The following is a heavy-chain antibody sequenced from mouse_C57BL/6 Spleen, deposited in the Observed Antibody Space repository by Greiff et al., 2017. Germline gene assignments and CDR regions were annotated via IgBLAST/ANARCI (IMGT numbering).Heavy chain of an antibody. CDR1: GYTFTDYY. Sequence: VQLQQSGAELVRPGASVKLSCKASGYTFTDYYINWVKQRPGQGLEWIARIYPGSGNTYYNEKFKGKATLTAEKSSSTAYMQLSSLTSEDSAVYFCARFDYDEGYAMDYWGQGTSVTVSS. J-gene: IGHJ4*01. D-gene: IGHD2-4*01. CDR3: ARFDYDEGYAMDY. V-gene: IGHV1-76*01. CDR2: IYPGSGNT.